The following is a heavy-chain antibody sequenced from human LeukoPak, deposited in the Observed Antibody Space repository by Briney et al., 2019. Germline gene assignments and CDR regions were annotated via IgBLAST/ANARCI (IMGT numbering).Heavy chain of an antibody. CDR2: ISGSGGST. D-gene: IGHD5-18*01. CDR1: GFTFSSYA. Sequence: GGSLRLSCAASGFTFSSYAMSWVRQAPGKGLEWVSAISGSGGSTYYADSVKGRFTISRDNSKNTLYLQMNSLRAKDTAVYYCAKSLIQLPYYFDYWGQGTLVTVSS. J-gene: IGHJ4*02. V-gene: IGHV3-23*01. CDR3: AKSLIQLPYYFDY.